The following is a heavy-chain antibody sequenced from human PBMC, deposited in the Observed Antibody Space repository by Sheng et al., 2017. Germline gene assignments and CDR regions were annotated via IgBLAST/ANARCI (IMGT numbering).Heavy chain of an antibody. CDR2: ISYDGSET. J-gene: IGHJ3*02. CDR1: GFTFNNHP. Sequence: QVQLVESGGGVVQPGRSLRLSCAASGFTFNNHPMHWVRQAPGKGLECVGVISYDGSETYYADSVKGRFSISRDNSKNTLYVQMNSLRGEDTGVYYCAKGXIPAALRYDAFDMWGQGTMVTVSS. V-gene: IGHV3-30*04. D-gene: IGHD2-2*01. CDR3: AKGXIPAALRYDAFDM.